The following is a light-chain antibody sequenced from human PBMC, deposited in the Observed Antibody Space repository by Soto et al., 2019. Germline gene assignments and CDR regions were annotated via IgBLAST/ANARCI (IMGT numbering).Light chain of an antibody. Sequence: EIVLTQSPAILSLSPGERSTLSCRASQSVSSYLDWYQQKPGQXPRXXIYDASNRATGIPARFSGGWSGTDLTIPISSLEPEDCEVYYCQQRNNWPRTFGQGTKVDIK. CDR3: QQRNNWPRT. V-gene: IGKV3-11*01. CDR2: DAS. J-gene: IGKJ1*01. CDR1: QSVSSY.